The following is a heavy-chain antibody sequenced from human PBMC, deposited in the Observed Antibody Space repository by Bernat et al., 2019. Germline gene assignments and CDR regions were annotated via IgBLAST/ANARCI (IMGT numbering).Heavy chain of an antibody. Sequence: EVQLLESGGGLVQPGGSLRLSCAASGFTFSSYAMSWVRQAPGKGLEWVSAISGSGGSTYYADSVKGRFTISRDNSKNTLYLQMNSLRAEDKAVYYCAKGGASGLIKNWFDPWGQGTLVTVSS. CDR1: GFTFSSYA. CDR2: ISGSGGST. J-gene: IGHJ5*02. D-gene: IGHD5-12*01. V-gene: IGHV3-23*01. CDR3: AKGGASGLIKNWFDP.